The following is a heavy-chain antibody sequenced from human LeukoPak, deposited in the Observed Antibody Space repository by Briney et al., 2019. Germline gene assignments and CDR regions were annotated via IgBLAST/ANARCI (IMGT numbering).Heavy chain of an antibody. J-gene: IGHJ5*02. Sequence: SETLSLTCTVSGYSISSGYYWGWIRQPPGKGLEWIGSIYHSGRTFYNPSLKSRVTISVDTSKNQFSLKLTSVTAADTAVYYCASMPRRDGYTFDGVFFSWGQGTLVTVSS. D-gene: IGHD5-24*01. V-gene: IGHV4-38-2*02. CDR3: ASMPRRDGYTFDGVFFS. CDR1: GYSISSGYY. CDR2: IYHSGRT.